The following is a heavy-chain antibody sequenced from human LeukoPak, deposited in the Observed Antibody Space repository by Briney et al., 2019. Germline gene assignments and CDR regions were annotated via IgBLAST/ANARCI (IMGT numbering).Heavy chain of an antibody. CDR3: ANRPVWVHYAADY. CDR2: VSGSGGST. V-gene: IGHV3-23*01. D-gene: IGHD3-16*01. J-gene: IGHJ4*02. CDR1: GFTFSIYA. Sequence: GRSLRLSCAASGFTFSIYAMSWVRQAPGKGLEWVSAVSGSGGSTYYADSVKGRFTIARDNSKNTLYLQMNSLRVEDTAVYYCANRPVWVHYAADYWGQGTLVTVSS.